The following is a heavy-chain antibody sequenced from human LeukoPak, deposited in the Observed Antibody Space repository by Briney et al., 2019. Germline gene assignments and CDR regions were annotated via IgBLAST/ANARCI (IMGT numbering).Heavy chain of an antibody. V-gene: IGHV1-18*01. D-gene: IGHD2-2*01. CDR3: ARDGTSTDDY. J-gene: IGHJ4*02. CDR2: ISGNNDNP. Sequence: ASVKVSCKASGYTFTSYGISWVRQAPGQGLEWIAWISGNNDNPNYEQKFQGRFTVTTDSSTSTAYMELRNLRSDDTAVYYCARDGTSTDDYWGQGTLVTVSS. CDR1: GYTFTSYG.